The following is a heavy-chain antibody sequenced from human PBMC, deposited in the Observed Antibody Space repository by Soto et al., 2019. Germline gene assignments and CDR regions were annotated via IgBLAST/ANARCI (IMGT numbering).Heavy chain of an antibody. V-gene: IGHV4-59*08. J-gene: IGHJ4*02. CDR2: IYYSGST. Sequence: TSETLSLTCTVSGGSISSYYWSWIRQPPGKGLEWIGYIYYSGSTNYNPSLKSRVTISVDTSKNQFSLKLSSVTAADTAVYYCARQESGYGGGIDYWGQGTLVTVSS. CDR3: ARQESGYGGGIDY. CDR1: GGSISSYY. D-gene: IGHD5-12*01.